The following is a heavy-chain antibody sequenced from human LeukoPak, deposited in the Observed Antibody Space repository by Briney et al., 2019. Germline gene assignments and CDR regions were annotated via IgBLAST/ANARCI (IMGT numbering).Heavy chain of an antibody. CDR2: ISGSGGST. J-gene: IGHJ4*02. D-gene: IGHD2-2*01. CDR3: AKDRGVVVPAAPCY. Sequence: GGSLRLSCAASGFTFSSYAMSWVRQAPGKGLEWVSAISGSGGSTYYADSVKGRFTISRDNSKNTLYLQMNSRRAEDTAVYYCAKDRGVVVPAAPCYWGQGTLVTVSS. V-gene: IGHV3-23*01. CDR1: GFTFSSYA.